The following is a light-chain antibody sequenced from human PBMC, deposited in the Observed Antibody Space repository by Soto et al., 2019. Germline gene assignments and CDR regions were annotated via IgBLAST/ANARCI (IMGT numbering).Light chain of an antibody. J-gene: IGLJ1*01. CDR1: SSDVGAYNF. CDR2: EVS. CDR3: ISYTDRQSYL. Sequence: QSVLTQPASVSGSPGQSITISCTGTSSDVGAYNFVSWYQQHPGKAPKLIIHEVSNRPSGVSNRFSGSKSGNTASLTISGLQAEDEADYYCISYTDRQSYLFGTGTKVTVL. V-gene: IGLV2-14*01.